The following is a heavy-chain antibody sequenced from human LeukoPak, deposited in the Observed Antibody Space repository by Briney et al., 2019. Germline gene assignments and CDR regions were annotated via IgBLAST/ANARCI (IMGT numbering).Heavy chain of an antibody. Sequence: ASVKVSCKASGYTFTSYGISWVRQAPGQGLEWMGWISVYNGNTNYAQKPQGRVTMTTDTSTSTAYMVLRSLRSDDTAVYYCAREDTAMVTPIHWGQGTVVTVSS. CDR3: AREDTAMVTPIH. J-gene: IGHJ4*02. CDR1: GYTFTSYG. D-gene: IGHD5-18*01. V-gene: IGHV1-18*01. CDR2: ISVYNGNT.